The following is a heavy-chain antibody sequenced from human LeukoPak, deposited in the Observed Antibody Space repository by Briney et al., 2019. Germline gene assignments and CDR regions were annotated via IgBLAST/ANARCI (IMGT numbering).Heavy chain of an antibody. V-gene: IGHV7-4-1*02. CDR1: GYTFTRYA. J-gene: IGHJ3*02. D-gene: IGHD6-19*01. CDR2: INTNTGNP. CDR3: ARDLTPRIAVVGGSDWDALDI. Sequence: ASVKVSCKASGYTFTRYAMNWVRQAPGQGLEWMGWINTNTGNPTYAQGSTGRFVFSLDTSVSTAFLQISRLKTEDTAVYYCARDLTPRIAVVGGSDWDALDIWGQGTMVTVSS.